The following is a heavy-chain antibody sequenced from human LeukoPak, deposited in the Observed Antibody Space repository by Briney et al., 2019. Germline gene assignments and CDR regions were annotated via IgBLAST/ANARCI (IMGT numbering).Heavy chain of an antibody. Sequence: GASVKVSCKASGYTFTGYYMHWVRQAPGQGLEWMGWINPNSGGTNYAQKFQGRVTMTRDTSISTAYMELSRLRSDDTAVYYCAGTVGATSRNAFDIWGQGTMVTVSS. V-gene: IGHV1-2*02. D-gene: IGHD1-26*01. CDR3: AGTVGATSRNAFDI. CDR1: GYTFTGYY. CDR2: INPNSGGT. J-gene: IGHJ3*02.